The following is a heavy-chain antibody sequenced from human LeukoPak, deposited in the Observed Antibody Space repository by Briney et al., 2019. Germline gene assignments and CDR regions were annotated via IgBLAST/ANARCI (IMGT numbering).Heavy chain of an antibody. V-gene: IGHV3-72*01. CDR3: ACGLNEDDRFGC. D-gene: IGHD1-1*01. CDR2: TRNKAKSYTT. Sequence: GGSLRLSCAASGFTISDHYMHWVRQAPGQGLEWVGRTRNKAKSYTTEYAASVKGRFSISRDDSKNSLYLQMNSLKTEDTAVYFCACGLNEDDRFGCWGQGTLVTVSS. CDR1: GFTISDHY. J-gene: IGHJ4*02.